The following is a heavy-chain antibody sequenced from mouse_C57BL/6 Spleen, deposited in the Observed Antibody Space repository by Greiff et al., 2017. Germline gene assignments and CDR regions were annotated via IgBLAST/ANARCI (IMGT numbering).Heavy chain of an antibody. D-gene: IGHD1-1*01. CDR1: GFTFSSYA. V-gene: IGHV5-4*01. J-gene: IGHJ1*03. CDR3: ARDRRGFTTGYFDV. CDR2: ISDGGSYT. Sequence: EVHLVESGGGLVKPGGSLKLSCAASGFTFSSYAMSWVRQTPEKRLEWVATISDGGSYTYYPDNVKGRFTISRDNAKNNLYLQMSHLKSEDTAMYYCARDRRGFTTGYFDVWGTGTTVTVSS.